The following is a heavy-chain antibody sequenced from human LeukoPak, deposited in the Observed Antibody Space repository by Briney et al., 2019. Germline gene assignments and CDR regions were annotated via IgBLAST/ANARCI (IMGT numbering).Heavy chain of an antibody. CDR3: ARGGFYCGGDCYVDY. CDR2: INHSGST. J-gene: IGHJ4*02. Sequence: KPSETLSLTCAVYGGSLSTYSWSWIRQPPGKGLEWIGEINHSGSTNYNPSLKSRVTISVDTSKNQFSLKLSSVTAADTAVYYCARGGFYCGGDCYVDYWGQGTLVTVSS. D-gene: IGHD2-21*02. V-gene: IGHV4-34*01. CDR1: GGSLSTYS.